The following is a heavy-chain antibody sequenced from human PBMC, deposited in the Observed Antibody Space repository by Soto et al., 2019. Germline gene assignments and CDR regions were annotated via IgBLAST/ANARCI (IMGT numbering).Heavy chain of an antibody. Sequence: ASVKVSCKASGFTFTSSAVQWVRQARGQRLEWIGWIVVGSGNTNYAQKFQERVTITRDMSTSTAYMELSSLRSEDTAVYYCAAAGSSLSNYYGMDVWGQGTLVTVSS. CDR3: AAAGSSLSNYYGMDV. CDR1: GFTFTSSA. D-gene: IGHD1-26*01. J-gene: IGHJ6*02. CDR2: IVVGSGNT. V-gene: IGHV1-58*01.